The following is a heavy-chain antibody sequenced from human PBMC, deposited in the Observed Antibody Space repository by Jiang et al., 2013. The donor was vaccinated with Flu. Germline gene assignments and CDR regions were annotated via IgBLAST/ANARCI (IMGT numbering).Heavy chain of an antibody. CDR1: GFSLTTDGVG. CDR3: AHSKRGLGCSNSRCYYFDY. Sequence: KPTQTLTLTCTFSGFSLTTDGVGVGWIRQPPGKAPEWLAILYWDGDRRYSPSLMSRVSVTEDTSKSQVVLTMTDMDPEDAGTYFCAHSKRGLGCSNSRCYYFDYWGQGIQVTVSS. V-gene: IGHV2-5*02. D-gene: IGHD2/OR15-2a*01. CDR2: LYWDGDR. J-gene: IGHJ4*02.